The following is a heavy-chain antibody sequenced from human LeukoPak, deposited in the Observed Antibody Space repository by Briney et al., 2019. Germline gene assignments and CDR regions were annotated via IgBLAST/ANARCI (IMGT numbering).Heavy chain of an antibody. CDR1: GDSVSSNSAA. V-gene: IGHV6-1*01. J-gene: IGHJ4*02. CDR2: TYYRSKWYN. D-gene: IGHD5-12*01. Sequence: SQTLSLTCAISGDSVSSNSAAWNWIRQSPSRGLEWLGMTYYRSKWYNDYAVSVESRITINLDTSKNQFSLQLRSVTAEDTAVYYCAREPGGARYSGCDPLDSWGQGTLVTASS. CDR3: AREPGGARYSGCDPLDS.